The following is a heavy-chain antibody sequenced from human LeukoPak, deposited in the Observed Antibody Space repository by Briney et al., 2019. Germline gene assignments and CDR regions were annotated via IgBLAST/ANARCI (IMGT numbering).Heavy chain of an antibody. CDR1: GYTFISYG. J-gene: IGHJ4*02. CDR2: ISAYNGNT. D-gene: IGHD3-10*01. CDR3: ARDRYYGSGSYWRYFDY. Sequence: ASVKVSCKASGYTFISYGISWVRQAPGQGLEWMGCISAYNGNTNYAQKFQGRVTMTTDTSTSIAYMEVRSLRSDDTAVYYCARDRYYGSGSYWRYFDYWGQGTLVTVSS. V-gene: IGHV1-18*04.